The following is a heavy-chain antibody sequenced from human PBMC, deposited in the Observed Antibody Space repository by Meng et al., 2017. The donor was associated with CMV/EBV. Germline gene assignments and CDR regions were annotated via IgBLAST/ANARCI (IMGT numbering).Heavy chain of an antibody. CDR2: IYTSGST. CDR3: AREEITMVRGVLNYFDY. J-gene: IGHJ4*02. Sequence: GCSISSYYWSWIRQPAGKGLEWIGRIYTSGSTNYNPSLKSRVTMSVDTSKNQFSLKLSSVTAADTAVYYCAREEITMVRGVLNYFDYWGQGTLVTVSS. CDR1: GCSISSYY. D-gene: IGHD3-10*01. V-gene: IGHV4-4*07.